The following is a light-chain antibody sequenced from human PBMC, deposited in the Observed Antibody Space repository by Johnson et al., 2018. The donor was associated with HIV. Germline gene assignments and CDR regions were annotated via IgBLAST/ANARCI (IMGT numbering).Light chain of an antibody. Sequence: QSVLTQPPSVSAAPGQKVTISCSGSSPNIGNNYVSWYQQIPGTAPKLLIYENNKRPSGIPDRFSGSKSGTSATLGITGLPTGDEADYYFVTWDSSLSVQNYVFGTGTKVTVV. V-gene: IGLV1-51*02. CDR2: ENN. J-gene: IGLJ1*01. CDR1: SPNIGNNY. CDR3: VTWDSSLSVQNYV.